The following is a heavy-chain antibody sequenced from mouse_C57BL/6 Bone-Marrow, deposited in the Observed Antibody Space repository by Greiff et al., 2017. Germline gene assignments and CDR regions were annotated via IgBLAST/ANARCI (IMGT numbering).Heavy chain of an antibody. Sequence: EVNVVESGGGLVKPGGSLKLSCAASGFTFSSYAMSWVRQTPEKRLEWVATISDGGSYTYYPDNVKGRFTISRDNAKNNLYLQMSHLQSEDTAMYYCARDDVSFDYWGQGTTLTVSS. J-gene: IGHJ2*01. V-gene: IGHV5-4*01. CDR2: ISDGGSYT. D-gene: IGHD2-3*01. CDR1: GFTFSSYA. CDR3: ARDDVSFDY.